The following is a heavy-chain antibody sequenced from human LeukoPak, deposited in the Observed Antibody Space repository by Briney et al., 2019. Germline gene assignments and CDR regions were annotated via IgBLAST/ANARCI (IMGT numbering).Heavy chain of an antibody. CDR1: GFTFSSYA. Sequence: GGSLRLSCAASGFTFSSYAMSWVRQAPGKGLEWASAISGSGGSTYYADSVKGRFTISRDNSKNTLYLQMNSLRAEDTAVYYCAKAVGGYSYGSANDYWGQGTLVTVSS. CDR3: AKAVGGYSYGSANDY. J-gene: IGHJ4*02. CDR2: ISGSGGST. D-gene: IGHD5-18*01. V-gene: IGHV3-23*01.